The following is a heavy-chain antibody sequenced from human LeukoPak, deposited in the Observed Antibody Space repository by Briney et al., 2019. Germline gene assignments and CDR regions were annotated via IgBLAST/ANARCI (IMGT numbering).Heavy chain of an antibody. D-gene: IGHD3-9*01. V-gene: IGHV3-48*03. J-gene: IGHJ4*02. CDR1: GFTFSSFE. Sequence: GGSLRLSCAASGFTFSSFEMNWVRRAPGKGLEWVSYISSSGSSTFYADSVKGRFTISRDNAKNSLFLQMFTLRDEDTAVYYCARGKNGVGGYDILIDYWGQGTLVTVSS. CDR3: ARGKNGVGGYDILIDY. CDR2: ISSSGSST.